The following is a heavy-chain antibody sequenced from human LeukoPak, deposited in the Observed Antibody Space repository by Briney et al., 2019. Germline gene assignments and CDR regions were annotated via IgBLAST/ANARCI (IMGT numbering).Heavy chain of an antibody. V-gene: IGHV3-23*01. J-gene: IGHJ5*01. D-gene: IGHD3-16*01. CDR1: GFTFDSFD. CDR3: ARRKFYRLGKKKEPNWFDS. CDR2: ISGSGFHT. Sequence: GGSLRLSCAASGFTFDSFDMTWVRQAPGKGLEWVSLISGSGFHTFYAASVEGRFTVSRDNSKNTMYLQMNTLRAEDTAIYYGARRKFYRLGKKKEPNWFDSWGQGTLVTVSS.